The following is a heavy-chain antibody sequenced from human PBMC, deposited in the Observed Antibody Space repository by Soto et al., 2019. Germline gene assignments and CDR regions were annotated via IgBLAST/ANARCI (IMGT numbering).Heavy chain of an antibody. J-gene: IGHJ6*03. CDR1: GGSISSYY. CDR3: ARDRRYCTNGVCHYHYYYMDV. V-gene: IGHV4-59*01. CDR2: IYYSGST. Sequence: SETLSLTCTVSGGSISSYYWSWIRQPPGKGLEWIGYIYYSGSTNYNPSLKSRVTISVDTSKNQFSLKLSSVTAADTAVYYCARDRRYCTNGVCHYHYYYMDVWGKGTTVPVSS. D-gene: IGHD2-8*01.